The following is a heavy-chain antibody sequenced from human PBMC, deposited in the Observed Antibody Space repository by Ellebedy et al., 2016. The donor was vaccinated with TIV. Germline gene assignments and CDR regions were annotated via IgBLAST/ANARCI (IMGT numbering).Heavy chain of an antibody. J-gene: IGHJ3*02. CDR2: IYTSGST. CDR3: ARHTYSSSWSDDAFDI. CDR1: GGSISSYY. Sequence: SETLSLTXTVSGGSISSYYWSWIRQPAGKGLEWIGRIYTSGSTNYNPSLKSRVTMSVDTSKNQFSLKLSSVTAADTAVYYCARHTYSSSWSDDAFDIWGQGTMVTVSS. D-gene: IGHD6-13*01. V-gene: IGHV4-4*07.